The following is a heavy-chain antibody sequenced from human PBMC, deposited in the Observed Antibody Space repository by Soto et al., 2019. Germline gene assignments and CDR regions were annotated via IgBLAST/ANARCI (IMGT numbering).Heavy chain of an antibody. V-gene: IGHV1-18*01. CDR3: ATALGYCRSGTCRRERFDP. D-gene: IGHD2-15*01. CDR2: GSGDNGNT. J-gene: IGHJ5*02. Sequence: QVQLVQSGAEVKKPGTSVKVSCTASGYTFSSHGISWVRQAPGQGLQRIGWGSGDNGNTNYAQSLHGRVTMTKDTTTNTGNMELRSRRSDGTAVYYGATALGYCRSGTCRRERFDPLGQGTLVIVTS. CDR1: GYTFSSHG.